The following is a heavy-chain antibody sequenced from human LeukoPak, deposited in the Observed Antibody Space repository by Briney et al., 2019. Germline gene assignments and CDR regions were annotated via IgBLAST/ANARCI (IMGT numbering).Heavy chain of an antibody. CDR1: GGTFSSYT. D-gene: IGHD4-23*01. V-gene: IGHV1-69*02. Sequence: SVKVSCKASGGTFSSYTISWVRQAPGQGLEWMGRIIPILGIANYAQKFQGRVTITADKSTSTAYMELSSLRSEDTAVHYCARALATVVTPYNWFDPWGQGTLVTVSS. J-gene: IGHJ5*02. CDR2: IIPILGIA. CDR3: ARALATVVTPYNWFDP.